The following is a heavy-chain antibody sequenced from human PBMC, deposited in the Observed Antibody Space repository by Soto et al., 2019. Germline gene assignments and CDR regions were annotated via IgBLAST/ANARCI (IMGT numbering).Heavy chain of an antibody. Sequence: PGGSLRLSCAASGFTFSSYAMSWVRQAPGKGLEWVSAISGSGGNTHYADSVKGRFTISRDNAKNSLYLQMDSLRDEDTAVYFCARAIAVGSTSLDYWGLGTRVTVSS. CDR3: ARAIAVGSTSLDY. D-gene: IGHD6-19*01. CDR2: ISGSGGNT. CDR1: GFTFSSYA. J-gene: IGHJ4*02. V-gene: IGHV3-23*01.